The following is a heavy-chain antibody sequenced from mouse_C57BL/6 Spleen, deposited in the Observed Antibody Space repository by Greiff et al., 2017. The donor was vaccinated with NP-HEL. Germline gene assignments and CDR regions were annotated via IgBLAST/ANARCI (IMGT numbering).Heavy chain of an antibody. J-gene: IGHJ3*01. Sequence: QVQLKESGPGLVQPSQSLSITCTVSGFSLTSYGVHWVRQSPGKGLEWLGVIWSGGSTVYNAAFISRLSISKDNSKSQVFFKMNSLQADDTAIYYCAHRGFAYWGQGTLVTVSA. CDR3: AHRGFAY. V-gene: IGHV2-2*01. CDR2: IWSGGST. CDR1: GFSLTSYG.